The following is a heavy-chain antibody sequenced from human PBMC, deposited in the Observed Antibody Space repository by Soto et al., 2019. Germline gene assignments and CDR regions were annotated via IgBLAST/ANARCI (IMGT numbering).Heavy chain of an antibody. CDR3: ARRERYYYYYGMDV. CDR1: GFTFSSYA. CDR2: ISYDGSNK. V-gene: IGHV3-30-3*01. D-gene: IGHD1-26*01. J-gene: IGHJ6*02. Sequence: QVQLVESGGGVVQPGRSLRLSCAASGFTFSSYAMHWVRQAPGKGLEWVAVISYDGSNKYYADSVKGRFTISRDNSKNTLDLQMNSLRAEDTAVYYCARRERYYYYYGMDVWGQGTTVTVSS.